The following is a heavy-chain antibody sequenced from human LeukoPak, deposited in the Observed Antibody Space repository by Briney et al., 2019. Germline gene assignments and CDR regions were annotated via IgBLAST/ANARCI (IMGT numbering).Heavy chain of an antibody. V-gene: IGHV3-23*01. J-gene: IGHJ3*01. Sequence: GGSLRLSCAASGFTFSSYAMSWVRQAPGKGLEWVSTISISGGSTYYAESVKGRFTISRDNSKNTLYLQMNSLRAEDTAVYFCAKDPGYSYGYSDVFDVWGQGTMVTVSS. CDR2: ISISGGST. CDR1: GFTFSSYA. CDR3: AKDPGYSYGYSDVFDV. D-gene: IGHD5-18*01.